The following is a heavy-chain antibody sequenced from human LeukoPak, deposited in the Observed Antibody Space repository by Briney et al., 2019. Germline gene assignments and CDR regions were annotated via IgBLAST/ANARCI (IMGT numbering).Heavy chain of an antibody. J-gene: IGHJ3*02. V-gene: IGHV4-59*01. D-gene: IGHD3-22*01. Sequence: SETLSLTCTVSGGSISSYYWSWIRQPPGKGLEWIGYIYYSGSTNYNPPLKSRVTISVDTSKNQFSLKLSSVTAADTAVYYCARDSSSSDGAFDIWGQGTMVTVSS. CDR2: IYYSGST. CDR1: GGSISSYY. CDR3: ARDSSSSDGAFDI.